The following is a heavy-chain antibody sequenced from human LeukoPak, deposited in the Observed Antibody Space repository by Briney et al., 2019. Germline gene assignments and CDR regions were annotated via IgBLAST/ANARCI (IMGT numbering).Heavy chain of an antibody. CDR1: GDSISTYH. CDR3: ARRAALPSYYYMDV. J-gene: IGHJ6*03. CDR2: ISSTGST. Sequence: SETLSLTCTVSGDSISTYHWSWIRQPPGTGLEWIGYISSTGSTNYNPSLKSRVTISVDTSKNQFSLKLSSVTAADTAVYYCARRAALPSYYYMDVWGKGTTVTVSS. V-gene: IGHV4-4*09. D-gene: IGHD2-15*01.